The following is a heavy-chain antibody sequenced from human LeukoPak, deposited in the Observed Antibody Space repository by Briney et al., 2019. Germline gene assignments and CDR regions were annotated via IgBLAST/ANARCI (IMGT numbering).Heavy chain of an antibody. V-gene: IGHV4-31*03. D-gene: IGHD3-22*01. Sequence: PSETLSLTCTVSGGSISSGGYYWSWIRQHPGKGLEWIGYIYYSGSTYYNPSLKSRVTISVDTSKNQFSLKLSSVTAADTAVYYCARGSYYYDSSGSQPHDAFDIWGQGTMVTVSS. J-gene: IGHJ3*02. CDR1: GGSISSGGYY. CDR2: IYYSGST. CDR3: ARGSYYYDSSGSQPHDAFDI.